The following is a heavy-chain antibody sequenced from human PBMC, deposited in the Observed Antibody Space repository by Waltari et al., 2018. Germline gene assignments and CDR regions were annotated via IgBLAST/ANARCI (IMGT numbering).Heavy chain of an antibody. D-gene: IGHD1-26*01. CDR1: GFPFSIYW. Sequence: EVHLVESGGGLVQPGGSLRLSCAASGFPFSIYWVHWVRKVPGEGLAWVSHIKTDGSIRRNADSVKGRFTVSRDNSENTLYLQMNSLRPDDTAVYYCARHMLALGDGDSWGQGILVTVSS. J-gene: IGHJ4*02. CDR3: ARHMLALGDGDS. CDR2: IKTDGSIR. V-gene: IGHV3-74*01.